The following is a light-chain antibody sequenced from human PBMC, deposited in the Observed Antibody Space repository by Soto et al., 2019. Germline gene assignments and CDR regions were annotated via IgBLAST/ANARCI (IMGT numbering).Light chain of an antibody. CDR1: SSDVGGYNY. CDR3: CSYAGGHTSLR. CDR2: DVS. V-gene: IGLV2-11*01. J-gene: IGLJ2*01. Sequence: QSALTQPRSVSGSPGQSVTISCTGTSSDVGGYNYVSWYQQHPGTVPKLMIYDVSNRPSGVPDRFSGSKSGNTASLTISGRQAEDEADYYCCSYAGGHTSLRFGGGTQLTVL.